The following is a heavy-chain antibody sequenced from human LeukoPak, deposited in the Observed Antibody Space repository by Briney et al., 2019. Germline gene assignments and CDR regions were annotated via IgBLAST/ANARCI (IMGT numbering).Heavy chain of an antibody. J-gene: IGHJ4*02. CDR1: GFNISDFW. CDR3: ATQASYYYGSGSYYDS. D-gene: IGHD3-10*01. CDR2: IFGGGRT. V-gene: IGHV3-66*01. Sequence: GGSLRLSCAASGFNISDFWMTWVRQAPGKGLECVSFIFGGGRTYYADSVTGRFTISRDNSHNTLFLQMNSLRADDTAIYYCATQASYYYGSGSYYDSWGQGTLVTVSS.